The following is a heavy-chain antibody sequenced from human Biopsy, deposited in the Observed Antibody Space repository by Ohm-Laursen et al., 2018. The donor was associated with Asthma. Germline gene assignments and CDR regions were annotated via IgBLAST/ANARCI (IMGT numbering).Heavy chain of an antibody. Sequence: GASVKVSCKASGYTFIHFAIHWVRQAPGQRLEWMGWINAGDGNTKYSQKFQGRVTITRDTSASTAYMDLRSLRSEDTAMYYCARTYYDFLTGQVNDALAMWGQGTVVTVSS. D-gene: IGHD3-9*01. V-gene: IGHV1-3*01. CDR2: INAGDGNT. CDR3: ARTYYDFLTGQVNDALAM. CDR1: GYTFIHFA. J-gene: IGHJ3*02.